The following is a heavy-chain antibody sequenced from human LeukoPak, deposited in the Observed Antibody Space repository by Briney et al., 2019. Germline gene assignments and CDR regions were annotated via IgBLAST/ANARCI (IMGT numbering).Heavy chain of an antibody. CDR1: GFTFRTYA. CDR2: VSDDGSNK. Sequence: GGSLRLSCAASGFTFRTYAMNWVRQAPGKGLEWVAVVSDDGSNKYYAESVKGQFTISRDNSKNTLYLQMNSLRAEDTAVYYCARAFSTTAFDYWGQGTLVTVSS. CDR3: ARAFSTTAFDY. D-gene: IGHD4-17*01. J-gene: IGHJ4*02. V-gene: IGHV3-30*04.